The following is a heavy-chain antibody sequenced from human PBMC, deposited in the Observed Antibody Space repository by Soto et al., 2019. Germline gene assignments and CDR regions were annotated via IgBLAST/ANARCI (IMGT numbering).Heavy chain of an antibody. CDR3: ARHRTSSGAGVFDY. J-gene: IGHJ4*02. CDR2: IYYSGST. V-gene: IGHV4-39*01. D-gene: IGHD6-19*01. Sequence: PSETLSLTCTASGGSISSSSYYWGWIRQPPGKGLEWIGSIYYSGSTYYNPSLKSRVTISVDTSKNQFSLKLSSVTAADTAVYYCARHRTSSGAGVFDYWGQGTLVTVSS. CDR1: GGSISSSSYY.